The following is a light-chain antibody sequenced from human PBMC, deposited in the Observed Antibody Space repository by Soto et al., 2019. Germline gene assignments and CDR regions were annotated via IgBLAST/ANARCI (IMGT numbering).Light chain of an antibody. CDR2: DVS. J-gene: IGKJ1*01. CDR1: QRISGF. Sequence: DIQMTQSPSTLSESVGDTVTITCRASQRISGFLALHQQRPVKAPKRLIYDVSALKIGGLPSFSGSGSGTEFTLTISTLQPEDFATYYCQQYDSFSVSFGQATKGGI. V-gene: IGKV1-5*01. CDR3: QQYDSFSVS.